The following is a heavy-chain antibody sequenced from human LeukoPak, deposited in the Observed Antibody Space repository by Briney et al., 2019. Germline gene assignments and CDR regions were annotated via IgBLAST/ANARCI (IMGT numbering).Heavy chain of an antibody. D-gene: IGHD3-10*01. Sequence: QPGRSLRLSCAASGFTFSSYGMHWVRQAPGKGLEWVAVISYDGSNKYYADSVKGRFTISRDNSKNTLYLQMNSLRAEDTAVYYCAKDGELWFGESKGESYYYYYGMDVWGQGTTVTVSS. J-gene: IGHJ6*02. CDR1: GFTFSSYG. CDR2: ISYDGSNK. CDR3: AKDGELWFGESKGESYYYYYGMDV. V-gene: IGHV3-30*18.